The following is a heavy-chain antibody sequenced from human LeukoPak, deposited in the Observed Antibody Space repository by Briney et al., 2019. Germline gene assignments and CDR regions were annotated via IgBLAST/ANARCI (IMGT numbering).Heavy chain of an antibody. V-gene: IGHV3-21*01. CDR3: ARAGDTMVRGVLFDP. J-gene: IGHJ5*02. Sequence: PGGSLRLSCAASGFTFSSYSMNWVRQAPGKGLEWVSSISSSSSYIYYADSVKGRFTISRDNAKNSLYLQMNSLRAEDTAVYYCARAGDTMVRGVLFDPWGQGTLVTVSS. CDR2: ISSSSSYI. CDR1: GFTFSSYS. D-gene: IGHD3-10*01.